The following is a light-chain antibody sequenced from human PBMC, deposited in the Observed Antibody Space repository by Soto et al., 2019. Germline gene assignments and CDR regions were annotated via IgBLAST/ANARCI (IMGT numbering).Light chain of an antibody. CDR1: QHVSNTY. J-gene: IGKJ1*01. V-gene: IGKV3-20*01. Sequence: EIVLTHSPGTLSLSPVERATLSWRSTQHVSNTYLAWYQQKPGQAPRLLIYGASTRATGIPDRFSGSGSGTDFTLTISRLEPEDFAVYYCQQYGSSPETFGQGTKVDIK. CDR3: QQYGSSPET. CDR2: GAS.